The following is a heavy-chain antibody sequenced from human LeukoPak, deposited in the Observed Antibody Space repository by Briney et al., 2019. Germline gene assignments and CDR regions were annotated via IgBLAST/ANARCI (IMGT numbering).Heavy chain of an antibody. CDR2: VHHSGST. J-gene: IGHJ4*02. V-gene: IGHV4-39*07. D-gene: IGHD4-17*01. CDR1: GGSISTSSYY. Sequence: PSETLSLTCTVSGGSISTSSYYWDWIRQPPGKGLEWIGSVHHSGSTYYNPSLKSRVTISVDTSKNQFSLRLSSVTAADTAVYYCAKDYGDYPLSFDSWGQGTLVTVSS. CDR3: AKDYGDYPLSFDS.